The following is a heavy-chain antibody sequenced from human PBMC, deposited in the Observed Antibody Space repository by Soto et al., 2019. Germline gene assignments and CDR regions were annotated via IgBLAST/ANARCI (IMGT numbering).Heavy chain of an antibody. V-gene: IGHV3-33*01. CDR2: IWYDGSNK. J-gene: IGHJ4*02. Sequence: QVQLVESGGGVVQPGRSLRLSCAASGFTFSSYGMHWVRQAPGKGLEWVAVIWYDGSNKYYADSVKGRFTISRDNSKNTLYLQMNRLRAEDTAGYYCARDLGIVVVAELDYWGQGTLVTVSS. CDR3: ARDLGIVVVAELDY. D-gene: IGHD2-15*01. CDR1: GFTFSSYG.